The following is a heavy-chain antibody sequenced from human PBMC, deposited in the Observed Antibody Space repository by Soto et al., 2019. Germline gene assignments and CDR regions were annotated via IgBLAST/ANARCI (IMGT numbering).Heavy chain of an antibody. CDR3: AKERTYSVASGFDY. CDR2: ISDDGSQA. V-gene: IGHV3-30*18. Sequence: QVQLVDSGGGVVHPVRSLRLYCAASGFTFTTYGMHWVRRAPGKLLEWVAVISDDGSQAYYADSVKGRFTISRDNSKNTLYLQINSLRAEVTAVYYCAKERTYSVASGFDYWGRGTLVTVSS. D-gene: IGHD1-26*01. CDR1: GFTFTTYG. J-gene: IGHJ4*02.